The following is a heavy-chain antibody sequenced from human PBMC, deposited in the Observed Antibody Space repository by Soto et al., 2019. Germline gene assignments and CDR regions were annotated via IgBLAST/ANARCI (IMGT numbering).Heavy chain of an antibody. CDR2: ISGRDGNI. CDR3: AGDQGPNYLAV. Sequence: QVQLVESGGGLVKPGGSLRLSCAASGFTFSDSFMSWSRQTPGKGLEWLSYISGRDGNIYYADSVKGRFTISRDNAKNSGYLQMKGLGAEDTAVYYWAGDQGPNYLAVWGKGTTVTVS. V-gene: IGHV3-11*01. J-gene: IGHJ6*03. CDR1: GFTFSDSF.